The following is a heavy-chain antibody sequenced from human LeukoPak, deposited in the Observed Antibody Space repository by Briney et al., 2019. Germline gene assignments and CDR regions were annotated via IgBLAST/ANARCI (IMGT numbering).Heavy chain of an antibody. D-gene: IGHD3-16*02. CDR1: GGSISSGGYY. Sequence: SETLSLTCTVSGGSISSGGYYWSWIRQHPGKGLEWIGYIYYSGSTYYNPFLKSRVTISVDTSKNQFSLKLSSVTAADTAVYYCARGSDYDYVWGSYRPFDYWGQGTLVTVSS. V-gene: IGHV4-31*03. CDR3: ARGSDYDYVWGSYRPFDY. CDR2: IYYSGST. J-gene: IGHJ4*02.